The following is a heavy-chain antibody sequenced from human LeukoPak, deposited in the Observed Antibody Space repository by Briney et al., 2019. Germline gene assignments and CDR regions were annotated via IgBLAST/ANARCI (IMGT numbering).Heavy chain of an antibody. D-gene: IGHD3-9*01. J-gene: IGHJ5*02. Sequence: ASVKVSCKASGYTFTSYDINWVRQATGQGLEWMGWMNPNSGNTGYAQKFQGRVTMTRNTSISTAYMELSSLRSEDTAVYYCARGDNQWIRYFDWLLKGGYWFDPWGQGTLVTVSS. CDR3: ARGDNQWIRYFDWLLKGGYWFDP. CDR1: GYTFTSYD. CDR2: MNPNSGNT. V-gene: IGHV1-8*01.